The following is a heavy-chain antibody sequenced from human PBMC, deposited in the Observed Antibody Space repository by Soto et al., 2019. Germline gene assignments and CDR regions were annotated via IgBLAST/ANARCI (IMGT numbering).Heavy chain of an antibody. Sequence: QVQLVQSGAEVKKPGASVKVSCKASGYTFTSYGISWVRQAPGQGLEWMGWISAYNGNTNYAQKLQGRVTMTTDTSTSTDYMELRSLRSDDTAVYYCARDRGNYDRYYYYGMDVWGQGTTVTVSS. V-gene: IGHV1-18*04. CDR2: ISAYNGNT. D-gene: IGHD3-9*01. CDR1: GYTFTSYG. CDR3: ARDRGNYDRYYYYGMDV. J-gene: IGHJ6*02.